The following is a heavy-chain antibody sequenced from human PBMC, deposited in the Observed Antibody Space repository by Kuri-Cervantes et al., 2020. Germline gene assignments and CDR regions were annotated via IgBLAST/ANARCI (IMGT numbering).Heavy chain of an antibody. J-gene: IGHJ4*02. CDR1: GFTLSRYA. Sequence: GESLKISCAASGFTLSRYAMHWVRQAPGKGLEWVAVFTYEGSDRYYADSVKGRFIISRDNSKNTLYLQMNSLRAEDTAVYYCAKETLYGGNPWYYFDYWGQGTLVTVSS. CDR3: AKETLYGGNPWYYFDY. D-gene: IGHD4-23*01. V-gene: IGHV3-30*07. CDR2: FTYEGSDR.